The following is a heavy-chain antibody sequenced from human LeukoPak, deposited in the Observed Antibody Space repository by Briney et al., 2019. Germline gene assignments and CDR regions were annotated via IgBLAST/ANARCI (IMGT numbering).Heavy chain of an antibody. CDR2: IYPSGST. D-gene: IGHD5-18*01. CDR3: SRGDYSYGFD. V-gene: IGHV4-61*02. CDR1: GGSINSGSYF. J-gene: IGHJ4*02. Sequence: MASETLSLTCTVSGGSINSGSYFWSWIRQPAGKGLEWIGRIYPSGSTNYNPSLKSRVTISVDLSKNQFSLKLSSVTAADTAVYYCSRGDYSYGFDWGQGTLVTVSS.